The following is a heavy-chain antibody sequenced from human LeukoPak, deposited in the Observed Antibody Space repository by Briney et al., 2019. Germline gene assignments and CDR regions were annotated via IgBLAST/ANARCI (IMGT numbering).Heavy chain of an antibody. D-gene: IGHD1-26*01. CDR1: GFTFSSYG. CDR3: ARDRSGSYYRGPNDAFDI. V-gene: IGHV3-33*01. CDR2: IWYDGSNK. J-gene: IGHJ3*02. Sequence: PGRSLRLSCAASGFTFSSYGMHWVRQAPGKGLEWVAVIWYDGSNKYYADSVKGRFTISRDNSKNTLYLQMNSLRAEDTAVYYCARDRSGSYYRGPNDAFDIWGQGTMVTVSS.